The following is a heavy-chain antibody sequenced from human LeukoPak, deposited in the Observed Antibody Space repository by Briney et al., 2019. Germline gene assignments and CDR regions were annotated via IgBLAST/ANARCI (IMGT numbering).Heavy chain of an antibody. D-gene: IGHD1-26*01. CDR1: GFTFSNYW. Sequence: GGSLRLSCAASGFTFSNYWMHWVRQVPGKGLVWVSRMNTDGSSTSYADSVMGRFTISRDNAKNTLYLQMNSLRAEDTAVYYCVRALGSYSDYWGQGTLVTVSS. CDR3: VRALGSYSDY. V-gene: IGHV3-74*01. CDR2: MNTDGSST. J-gene: IGHJ4*02.